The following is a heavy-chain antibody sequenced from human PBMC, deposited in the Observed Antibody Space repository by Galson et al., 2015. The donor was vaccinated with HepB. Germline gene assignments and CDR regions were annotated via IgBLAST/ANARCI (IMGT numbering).Heavy chain of an antibody. D-gene: IGHD5-24*01. J-gene: IGHJ4*02. CDR3: AREEDGSAGSN. CDR1: RFTFSDYS. Sequence: SLRLSCAASRFTFSDYSMNWVRQAPGKGLEWVSYISSSSSIIYYADSVKGRFTISGDNAKKSLYLQMNSLTAEDTAVYYCAREEDGSAGSNWGQGTLVTVSS. V-gene: IGHV3-48*01. CDR2: ISSSSSII.